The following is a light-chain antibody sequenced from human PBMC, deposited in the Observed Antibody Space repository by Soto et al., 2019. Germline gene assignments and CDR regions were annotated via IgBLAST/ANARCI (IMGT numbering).Light chain of an antibody. V-gene: IGKV1-5*01. CDR3: QQYNSYPWT. CDR1: QSISSW. Sequence: GAIVPITCRASQSISSWLAWYQQKPGKAPKLLIYDASSLESGVSSRFSGSGSGTEFTLTITSLQPDDFATYYCQQYNSYPWTFGQGTKVDIK. CDR2: DAS. J-gene: IGKJ1*01.